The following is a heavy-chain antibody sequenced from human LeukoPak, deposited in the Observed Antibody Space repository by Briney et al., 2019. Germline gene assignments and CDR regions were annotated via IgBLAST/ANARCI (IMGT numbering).Heavy chain of an antibody. CDR1: GGSFSGYY. J-gene: IGHJ6*02. D-gene: IGHD3-22*01. V-gene: IGHV4-34*01. CDR2: INHSGST. CDR3: ARGPSYYYDSSGSELGYYYYGMDV. Sequence: PSETLSLTCAVYGGSFSGYYWSWIRQPPGKGLEWIGEINHSGSTNYNPSLKSRVTISVDTSKNQFSLKLSSVTAADTAVYYCARGPSYYYDSSGSELGYYYYGMDVWGQGTTVTVSS.